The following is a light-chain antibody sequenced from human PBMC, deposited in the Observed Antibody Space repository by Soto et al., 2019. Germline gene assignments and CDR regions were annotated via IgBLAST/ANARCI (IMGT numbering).Light chain of an antibody. CDR2: DVS. CDR3: CSYATISYV. Sequence: QSALTQPRSVSGSPGQSVTISCTGTTSDVGYYNFVSWYQQHPGKAPKLMIYDVSKRPSGVPDRFSGSKSGNTASLTISGLQAEDEADYYCCSYATISYVFGTGTKVTVL. J-gene: IGLJ1*01. V-gene: IGLV2-11*01. CDR1: TSDVGYYNF.